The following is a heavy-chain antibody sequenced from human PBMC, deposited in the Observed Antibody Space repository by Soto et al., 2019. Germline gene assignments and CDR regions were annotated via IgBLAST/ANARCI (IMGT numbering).Heavy chain of an antibody. V-gene: IGHV3-23*01. CDR3: AKLDGGGGYYYIDY. D-gene: IGHD2-21*01. CDR2: ISGSGGST. J-gene: IGHJ4*02. CDR1: GFTFSSYA. Sequence: EVQLLESGGGLVQPGGSLRLSCAASGFTFSSYAMSWVRQAPGKGLEWVSAISGSGGSTYYADSVKGRFTISRDNCKNTLYLQMNSLRAEDTAVYYCAKLDGGGGYYYIDYWGQGTLVTVSS.